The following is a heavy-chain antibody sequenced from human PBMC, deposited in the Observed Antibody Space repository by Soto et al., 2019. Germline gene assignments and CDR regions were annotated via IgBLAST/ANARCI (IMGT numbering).Heavy chain of an antibody. CDR1: GGSISSYY. CDR3: ARHSPARVWFDP. Sequence: SETLSLTCTVSGGSISSYYWSWIRQPPGKGLEWIGYIYYSGSTNYNPSLKSRVTISVATSKNQFSRKLSSVTAADTAVYYCARHSPARVWFDPWGQGTLVTVSS. CDR2: IYYSGST. J-gene: IGHJ5*02. V-gene: IGHV4-59*08.